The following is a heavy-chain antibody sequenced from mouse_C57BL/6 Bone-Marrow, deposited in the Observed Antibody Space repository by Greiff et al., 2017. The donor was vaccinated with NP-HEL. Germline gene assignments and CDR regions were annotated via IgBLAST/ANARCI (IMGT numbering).Heavy chain of an antibody. CDR1: GYTFTDYA. CDR2: ISTYYGDA. J-gene: IGHJ2*01. Sequence: VQLQQSGPELVRPGVSVKISCKGSGYTFTDYAMHWVKQSHAKSLEWIGVISTYYGDASYNQKFKDKATITVDKSSSTAYMELARLTSEDSAVYYCARWDGPRYFDYWGQGTTLTVSS. CDR3: ARWDGPRYFDY. D-gene: IGHD2-3*01. V-gene: IGHV1-67*01.